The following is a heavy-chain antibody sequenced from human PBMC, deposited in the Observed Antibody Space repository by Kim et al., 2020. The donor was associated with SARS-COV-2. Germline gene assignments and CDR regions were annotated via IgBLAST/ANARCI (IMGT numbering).Heavy chain of an antibody. J-gene: IGHJ6*02. Sequence: SETLSLTCTVSGGSISSGDYYWSWIRQPPGKGLEWIGYIYYSGSTYYNPSLKSRVTISVDTSKNQFSLKLSFVTAADTAVYYCAGNEYPDYYYYGMDVWGQGTTVTVSS. CDR3: AGNEYPDYYYYGMDV. CDR2: IYYSGST. D-gene: IGHD1-1*01. V-gene: IGHV4-30-4*01. CDR1: GGSISSGDYY.